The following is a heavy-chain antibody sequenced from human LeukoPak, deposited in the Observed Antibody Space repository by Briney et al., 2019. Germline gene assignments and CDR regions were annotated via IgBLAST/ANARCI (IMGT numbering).Heavy chain of an antibody. CDR3: AREGERTAMVLGDAFDI. CDR2: IYTSGST. CDR1: GGSISSGSYY. V-gene: IGHV4-61*02. D-gene: IGHD5-18*01. Sequence: SQTLSLTCTVSGGSISSGSYYGSWIRQPAGKGLEWLGRIYTSGSTNYNPSLKSRVTISVDTSKNQFSLKLSSVTAADTAVYYCAREGERTAMVLGDAFDIWGQGTMVTVSS. J-gene: IGHJ3*02.